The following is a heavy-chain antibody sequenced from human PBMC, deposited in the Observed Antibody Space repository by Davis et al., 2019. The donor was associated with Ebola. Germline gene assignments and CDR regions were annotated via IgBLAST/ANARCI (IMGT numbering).Heavy chain of an antibody. J-gene: IGHJ4*02. D-gene: IGHD2/OR15-2a*01. Sequence: GESLKISCAASGFTFSSYWMHWVRQAPGKGLVWVSRINSDGSSTSYADSVKGRFTISRDNAKNTLYLQMKSLRDEDTAVYYCGRASGGGLLWGQGTLVNVS. CDR3: GRASGGGLL. V-gene: IGHV3-74*01. CDR1: GFTFSSYW. CDR2: INSDGSST.